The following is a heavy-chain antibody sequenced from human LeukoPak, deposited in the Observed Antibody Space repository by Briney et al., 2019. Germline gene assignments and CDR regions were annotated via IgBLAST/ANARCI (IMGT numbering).Heavy chain of an antibody. D-gene: IGHD3-10*01. Sequence: ASVKVSCKASGYTFTGYYMHWVRQAPGQGLEWMGWINPNSGGTNYAQKFQGRVTMTRDTSISTAYMELSRLRSDDTAVYYCARVLRSGYGSGSYYNAFRYWGQGTPVTVSS. CDR2: INPNSGGT. CDR3: ARVLRSGYGSGSYYNAFRY. V-gene: IGHV1-2*02. CDR1: GYTFTGYY. J-gene: IGHJ4*02.